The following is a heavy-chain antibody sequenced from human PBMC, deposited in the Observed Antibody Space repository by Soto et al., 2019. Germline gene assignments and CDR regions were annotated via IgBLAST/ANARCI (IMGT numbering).Heavy chain of an antibody. CDR1: GFTFSSYA. Sequence: EVQRLESGGGLVQPWGSLILSCVASGFTFSSYAMSWVRKAPGKGLEWVSAISANGGSTYYADSVKGRFTISRDNSKNTLYLHMNSLRAEDTAVYYCANGGTGEGYFDNWGQGTQVTVSS. CDR2: ISANGGST. V-gene: IGHV3-23*01. D-gene: IGHD7-27*01. J-gene: IGHJ4*02. CDR3: ANGGTGEGYFDN.